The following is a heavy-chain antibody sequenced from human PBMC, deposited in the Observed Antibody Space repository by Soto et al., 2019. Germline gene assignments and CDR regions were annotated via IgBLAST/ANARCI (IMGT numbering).Heavy chain of an antibody. CDR1: GFTFTSSA. V-gene: IGHV1-58*01. CDR3: AAPRFEGKAFAI. D-gene: IGHD3-10*01. CDR2: IVVGSGNT. Sequence: SVKVSCKASGFTFTSSAVQWVRQARGQRLEWIGWIVVGSGNTNYAQKFQERVTITRDMSTSTAYMELSSLRSEDTAVYYCAAPRFEGKAFAIWGQGTMVTVSS. J-gene: IGHJ3*02.